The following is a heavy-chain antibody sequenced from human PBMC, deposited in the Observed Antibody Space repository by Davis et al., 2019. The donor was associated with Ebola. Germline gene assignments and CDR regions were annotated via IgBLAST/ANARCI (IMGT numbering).Heavy chain of an antibody. V-gene: IGHV4-34*01. Sequence: PSETLSLTCAVYGGSFSGYYWSWIRQPPGKGLEWIGEINHSGSTNYNPSLKSRVTISVDTSKNQFSLKLSSVTAADTAVYYCARVPLRFLEWLLLRNGMDVWGQGTTVTVSS. CDR2: INHSGST. J-gene: IGHJ6*02. CDR3: ARVPLRFLEWLLLRNGMDV. CDR1: GGSFSGYY. D-gene: IGHD3-3*01.